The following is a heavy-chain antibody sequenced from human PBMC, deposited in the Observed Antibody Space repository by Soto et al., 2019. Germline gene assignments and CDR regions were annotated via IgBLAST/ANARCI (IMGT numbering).Heavy chain of an antibody. J-gene: IGHJ4*02. D-gene: IGHD3-10*01. CDR2: IYYSGST. CDR1: GGSISSSSYY. Sequence: QLQLQESGPGLVKPSETLSLTCTVSGGSISSSSYYWGWIRQPPGKGLEWIGSIYYSGSTYYNPSLKSRVTISVDTSKNQFSLKLSSVTAADTAVYYCARWVYYGSGSLDYWGQGTLVTVSS. V-gene: IGHV4-39*01. CDR3: ARWVYYGSGSLDY.